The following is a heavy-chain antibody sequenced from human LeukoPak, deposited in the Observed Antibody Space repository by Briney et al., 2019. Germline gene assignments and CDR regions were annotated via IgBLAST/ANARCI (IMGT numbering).Heavy chain of an antibody. CDR2: INHSGST. J-gene: IGHJ4*02. V-gene: IGHV4-34*01. D-gene: IGHD3-22*01. Sequence: SETLSLTCTVYGGSFSGYYWSWIRQPPGKGLEWIGEINHSGSTTYNPSLKSRVTISVDTSKNQFSLKLTSVTAADTAVYYCAREAGSYDSSGYYSLYYSFDYWGQGTLVTVSS. CDR1: GGSFSGYY. CDR3: AREAGSYDSSGYYSLYYSFDY.